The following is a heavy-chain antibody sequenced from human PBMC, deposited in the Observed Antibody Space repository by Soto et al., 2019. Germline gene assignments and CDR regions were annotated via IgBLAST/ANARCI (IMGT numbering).Heavy chain of an antibody. Sequence: QITLKESGPTLVKPTETLTLTCTFSGFPITTIGAGVGWIRQPPGKALEWLALLYWDDNKRYNPSLKSRLTITKDISKNQVVITMSNMDPVDTATYYCVSGSFPNWFDPWGQGTLVTVSS. V-gene: IGHV2-5*02. CDR3: VSGSFPNWFDP. J-gene: IGHJ5*02. CDR2: LYWDDNK. D-gene: IGHD3-10*01. CDR1: GFPITTIGAG.